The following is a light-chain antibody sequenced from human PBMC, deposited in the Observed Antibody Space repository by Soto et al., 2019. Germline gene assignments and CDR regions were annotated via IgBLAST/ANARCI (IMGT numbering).Light chain of an antibody. CDR2: GDT. J-gene: IGLJ2*01. V-gene: IGLV1-40*01. CDR1: KSNIGAGYD. CDR3: QSYDSSLSGPVL. Sequence: QSVLTQPPSVSGAPGQRGPISCTGSKSNIGAGYDVNWYQHLPGTAPKLLIYGDTIRPSGVPDRFSGSKSATSASLAIAGLQVEDEGDYYCQSYDSSLSGPVLFGGGTKVTVL.